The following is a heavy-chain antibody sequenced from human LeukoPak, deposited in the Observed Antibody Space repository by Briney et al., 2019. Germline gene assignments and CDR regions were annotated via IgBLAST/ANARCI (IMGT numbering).Heavy chain of an antibody. V-gene: IGHV4-34*01. CDR2: MYYSGGT. Sequence: SETLSLTCAVYGGSFSGYYWSWIRQPPGKGLEWIVSMYYSGGTYYNPSLKSRVTISVDTSKNQFSLKLSSVTAADTAVYYCARHGRVVGVGPTTLDYWGQGTLVTVSS. CDR1: GGSFSGYY. J-gene: IGHJ4*02. CDR3: ARHGRVVGVGPTTLDY. D-gene: IGHD1-26*01.